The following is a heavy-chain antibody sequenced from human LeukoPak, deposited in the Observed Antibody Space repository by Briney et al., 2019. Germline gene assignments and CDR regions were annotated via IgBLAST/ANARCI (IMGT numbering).Heavy chain of an antibody. CDR3: ARGRRLGY. CDR1: GDSANSNSYY. D-gene: IGHD6-25*01. V-gene: IGHV4-61*01. J-gene: IGHJ1*01. Sequence: SETLSLTCTVSGDSANSNSYYWSWVRQPPGKGLEWIGYIFYSVSTNYNPSLKSRVTISVDKSKNQFSLRLSSVTAADTAVYYCARGRRLGYWGQGTLVTVSS. CDR2: IFYSVST.